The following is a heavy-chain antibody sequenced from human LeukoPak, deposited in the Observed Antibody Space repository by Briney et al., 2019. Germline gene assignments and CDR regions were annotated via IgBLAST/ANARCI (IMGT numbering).Heavy chain of an antibody. CDR3: ARAPRSIAARPNFDY. Sequence: GASVKVSCKASGGTFSSYAISWVRQAPGQGLEWMGGIIPIFGTANYAQKFQGRVTITADESTSTAYMELSSLRSEDTAVYYCARAPRSIAARPNFDYWGQGTLVTVSS. D-gene: IGHD6-6*01. J-gene: IGHJ4*02. CDR2: IIPIFGTA. V-gene: IGHV1-69*13. CDR1: GGTFSSYA.